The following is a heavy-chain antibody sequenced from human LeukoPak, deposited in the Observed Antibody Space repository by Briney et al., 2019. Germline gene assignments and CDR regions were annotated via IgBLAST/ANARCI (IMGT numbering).Heavy chain of an antibody. CDR2: IYYSGST. D-gene: IGHD1-7*01. J-gene: IGHJ6*03. Sequence: SQTLSLTCTVSGGSISSGGYYWSWIRQPPGKGLEWIGYIYYSGSTNYNPSLKSRVTISVDTSKNQFSLKLSSVTAADTAVYYCARGGGGLWLLELYYMDVWGKGTTVTVSS. V-gene: IGHV4-61*08. CDR1: GGSISSGGYY. CDR3: ARGGGGLWLLELYYMDV.